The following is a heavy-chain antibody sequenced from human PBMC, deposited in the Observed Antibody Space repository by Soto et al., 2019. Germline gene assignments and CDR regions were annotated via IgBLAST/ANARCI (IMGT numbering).Heavy chain of an antibody. Sequence: PSETLSLTCTVSGGSISSGCYYWSWIRQHPGKGLEWIGYIYYSGSTYYNPSLKSRVTISVDTSKNQFSLKLSSVTAADTAVYYCARVAGSSWYDYYYGMDVWGQGTTVTVSS. D-gene: IGHD6-13*01. V-gene: IGHV4-31*03. CDR1: GGSISSGCYY. J-gene: IGHJ6*02. CDR2: IYYSGST. CDR3: ARVAGSSWYDYYYGMDV.